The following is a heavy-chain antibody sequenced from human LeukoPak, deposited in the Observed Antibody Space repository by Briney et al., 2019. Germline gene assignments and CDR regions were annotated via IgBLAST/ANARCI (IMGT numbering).Heavy chain of an antibody. J-gene: IGHJ4*02. V-gene: IGHV3-20*04. CDR3: ARVRDIGYDSSTSD. D-gene: IGHD3-22*01. Sequence: GGSLRLSCAASGFTFDDYGMSWVRQAPGRGLEWVSGINWNGGSTAYADSVKGRFAVSRDNAKNSLYLQMNSLRAEDTAFYYCARVRDIGYDSSTSDWGQGTLVTVSS. CDR1: GFTFDDYG. CDR2: INWNGGST.